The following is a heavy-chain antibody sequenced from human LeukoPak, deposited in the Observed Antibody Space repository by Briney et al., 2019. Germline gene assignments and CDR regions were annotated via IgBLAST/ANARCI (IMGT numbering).Heavy chain of an antibody. V-gene: IGHV1-46*01. CDR2: IHPSGSST. D-gene: IGHD5-18*01. CDR1: GYTFTSHY. Sequence: ASVKISCKASGYTFTSHYMHWVRQAPGQGLEWMGVIHPSGSSTNYAQKFQGRVTMTKDTSTSTVYIELNSLRSEDTAVYYCARMDVDIAMVTNYLDHWGQGTLVTVSS. CDR3: ARMDVDIAMVTNYLDH. J-gene: IGHJ4*02.